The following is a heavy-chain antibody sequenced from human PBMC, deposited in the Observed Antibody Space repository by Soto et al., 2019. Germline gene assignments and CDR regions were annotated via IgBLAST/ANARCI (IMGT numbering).Heavy chain of an antibody. V-gene: IGHV4-59*01. CDR3: AREGGGSPDY. Sequence: SETLSLTCTVSGGSISSYYWSCIRQPPGKGLEWIGYIYYSGSTNYNPSLKSRVTISVDTSKNQFSLKLSSVTAADTAVYYCAREGGGSPDYWGQGTLVTVSS. CDR2: IYYSGST. D-gene: IGHD2-15*01. J-gene: IGHJ4*02. CDR1: GGSISSYY.